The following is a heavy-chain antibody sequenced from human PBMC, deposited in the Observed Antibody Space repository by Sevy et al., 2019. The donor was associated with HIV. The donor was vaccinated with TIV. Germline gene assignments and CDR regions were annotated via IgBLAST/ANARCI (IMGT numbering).Heavy chain of an antibody. CDR3: AKDTEGKWLEYFDY. D-gene: IGHD5-12*01. Sequence: GGSLRLSCAASGFPFSSYAMSWVRQAPGRGLEWVSAISGSGGSTYYADSVKGRFTISRDNSKNTLYLQMNSLRAEDTAVYYCAKDTEGKWLEYFDYWGQGTLVTVSS. CDR1: GFPFSSYA. V-gene: IGHV3-23*01. CDR2: ISGSGGST. J-gene: IGHJ4*02.